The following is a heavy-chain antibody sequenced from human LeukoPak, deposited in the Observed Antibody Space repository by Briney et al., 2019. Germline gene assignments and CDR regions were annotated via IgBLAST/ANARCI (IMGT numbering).Heavy chain of an antibody. J-gene: IGHJ4*02. Sequence: GGSLRLSCVTSGFTFSSYAMSWVRQAPGKGLEWVAAISGSGGSTYYGDSVKGRVTISRDNSKNTLYLQMNSLRAEDTAVYYCARYRKFLEYWGQGTLVTVSS. D-gene: IGHD2-15*01. V-gene: IGHV3-23*01. CDR1: GFTFSSYA. CDR2: ISGSGGST. CDR3: ARYRKFLEY.